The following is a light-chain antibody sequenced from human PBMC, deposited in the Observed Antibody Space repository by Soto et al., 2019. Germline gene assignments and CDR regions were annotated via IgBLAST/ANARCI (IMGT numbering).Light chain of an antibody. Sequence: EIVLTQSPGTVSLSPGERVTLSCRASQSVTNNYLAWYQQKPGQAPRLLIYDASNRATGIPDRFSGSGSGTDFTLTISRMEPEDVAVYYCQQCSHSPLTFGGGTTVEIK. V-gene: IGKV3-20*01. CDR3: QQCSHSPLT. CDR1: QSVTNNY. CDR2: DAS. J-gene: IGKJ4*01.